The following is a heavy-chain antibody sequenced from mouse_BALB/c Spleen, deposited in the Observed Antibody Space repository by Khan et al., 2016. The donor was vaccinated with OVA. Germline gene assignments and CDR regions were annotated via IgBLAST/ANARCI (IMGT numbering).Heavy chain of an antibody. D-gene: IGHD2-12*01. J-gene: IGHJ3*01. Sequence: QVQLKESGAELARPGASVKMSCKASGYAFTSYTIHWIKKRPGQGLEWIGYINPSNGYTNYNQKFKDQATLTTDKSSTTAYLQLSSLTSDDSAIDNCVRDGACHRNDVWFAYWGQGTLVTGSA. CDR2: INPSNGYT. V-gene: IGHV1-4*01. CDR3: VRDGACHRNDVWFAY. CDR1: GYAFTSYT.